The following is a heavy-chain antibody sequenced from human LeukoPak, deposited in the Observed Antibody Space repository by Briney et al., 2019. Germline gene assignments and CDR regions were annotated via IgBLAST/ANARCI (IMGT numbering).Heavy chain of an antibody. D-gene: IGHD4-11*01. Sequence: GGSLRLSCALSGLTVNDNYMSWVRQAPGKGLEWVSLIFPDGQTYYADFVQGRFSISRDMSRNILFLDMSSLRAEDTAVFFCARANPVYSDFDYWGQGTL. J-gene: IGHJ4*02. V-gene: IGHV3-53*01. CDR3: ARANPVYSDFDY. CDR2: IFPDGQT. CDR1: GLTVNDNY.